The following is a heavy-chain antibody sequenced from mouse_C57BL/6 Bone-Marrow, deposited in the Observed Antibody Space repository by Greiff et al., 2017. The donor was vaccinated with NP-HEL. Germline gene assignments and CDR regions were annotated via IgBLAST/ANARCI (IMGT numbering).Heavy chain of an antibody. CDR2: IDPENGDT. CDR1: GFNIKDDY. CDR3: TTGGSSPYAMDY. D-gene: IGHD1-1*01. Sequence: VQLQQSGAELVRPGASVKLSCTVSGFNIKDDYMHWVKQRPEQGLEWIGWIDPENGDTEYASKFQGKATFTADTSSNTAYLQLSSLTSEDTAVYYCTTGGSSPYAMDYWGQGTSVTVSS. V-gene: IGHV14-4*01. J-gene: IGHJ4*01.